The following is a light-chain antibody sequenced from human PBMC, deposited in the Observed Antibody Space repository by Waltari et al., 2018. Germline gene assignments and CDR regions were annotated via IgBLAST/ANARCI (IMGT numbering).Light chain of an antibody. CDR2: AVS. CDR1: QTISNNY. Sequence: EIVLTQSPGTLSLSPGERATLSCWASQTISNNYLAWYQAKPGQAPRLLIYAVSHRATGIPDRFSGGGSGTDFTLTISRLEPEDFAVYYCQQFGGSPKYTFGQGTKLEIK. CDR3: QQFGGSPKYT. J-gene: IGKJ2*01. V-gene: IGKV3-20*01.